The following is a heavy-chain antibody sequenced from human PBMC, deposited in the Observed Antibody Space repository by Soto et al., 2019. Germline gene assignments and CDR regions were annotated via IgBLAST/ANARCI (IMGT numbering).Heavy chain of an antibody. CDR1: GGTFSSYT. J-gene: IGHJ2*01. CDR2: IIPILGIA. V-gene: IGHV1-69*08. D-gene: IGHD2-2*01. Sequence: QVQLVQSGAEVKKPGSSVKVSCKASGGTFSSYTISWVRQAPGQGLEWMGRIIPILGIANYAQKFQGRVTITADKSTSTAYMELSSLRSEDTAVYYCAREDCSSTSCYGWYWYFDLWGRGTLVTVSS. CDR3: AREDCSSTSCYGWYWYFDL.